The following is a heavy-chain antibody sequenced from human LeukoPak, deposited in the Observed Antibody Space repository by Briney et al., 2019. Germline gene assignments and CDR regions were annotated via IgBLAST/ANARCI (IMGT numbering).Heavy chain of an antibody. CDR3: ASTVTRSY. CDR1: GFTFSSYW. Sequence: GGSLRVSCAASGFTFSSYWMSWVRQAPGKGLEWVSSISSSSSYIYYADSVKGRFTISRDNAKNSLYLQMNSLRAEDTAVYYCASTVTRSYWGQGTLVTVSS. J-gene: IGHJ4*02. V-gene: IGHV3-21*01. D-gene: IGHD4-17*01. CDR2: ISSSSSYI.